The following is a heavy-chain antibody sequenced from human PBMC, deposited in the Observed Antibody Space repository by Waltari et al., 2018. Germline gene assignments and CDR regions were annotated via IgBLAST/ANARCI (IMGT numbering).Heavy chain of an antibody. D-gene: IGHD3-22*01. CDR3: ARQDYYYVKGYFDL. J-gene: IGHJ2*01. V-gene: IGHV4-39*01. CDR2: IFYSGAT. CDR1: GGSISSVASY. Sequence: QLQLQESGPGLVKPSETVSLTCTVSGGSISSVASYWGWVRQPPGKGLEFIASIFYSGATYYNPSRESRVTISVDTSKNQFSLELTSVTDADTAVYYCARQDYYYVKGYFDLWGRGTLVTVSS.